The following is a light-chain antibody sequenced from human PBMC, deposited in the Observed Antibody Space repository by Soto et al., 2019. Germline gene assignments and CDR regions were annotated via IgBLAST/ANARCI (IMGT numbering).Light chain of an antibody. V-gene: IGLV2-14*01. Sequence: QSALTQPASVSGSPGQSLTISFTGTSIDIAPYNYVSWYQQHPGKAPKLIIYEVSYRPSGISNRFSGSKSGNTASLTISGLQAEDEADYYCSSYTSSTNYVFGTGTKV. CDR2: EVS. J-gene: IGLJ1*01. CDR3: SSYTSSTNYV. CDR1: SIDIAPYNY.